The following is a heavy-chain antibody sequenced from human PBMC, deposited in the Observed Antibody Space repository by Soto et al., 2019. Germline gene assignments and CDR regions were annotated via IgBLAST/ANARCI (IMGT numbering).Heavy chain of an antibody. CDR3: ARGGNCSGGSCYGSDY. Sequence: SETLSLTCAVYGGSFSGYYWSWIRQPPGKGLEWIGEINHSGSTNYNPSLKSRVTISVDTSKNQFSLKLSSVTAADTAVYYCARGGNCSGGSCYGSDYWGQGTLVTVSS. J-gene: IGHJ4*02. CDR2: INHSGST. CDR1: GGSFSGYY. V-gene: IGHV4-34*01. D-gene: IGHD2-15*01.